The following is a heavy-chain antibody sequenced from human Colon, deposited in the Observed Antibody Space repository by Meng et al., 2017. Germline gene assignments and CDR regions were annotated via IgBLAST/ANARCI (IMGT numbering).Heavy chain of an antibody. CDR1: GGSFSGFY. D-gene: IGHD4-17*01. J-gene: IGHJ5*02. CDR2: IDHFGIS. CDR3: ATGLRHGDWFDP. V-gene: IGHV4-34*02. Sequence: QGPRQQGGAGLLKPSETLSLTCAVSGGSFSGFYWSWIRQPPGKGLEWIGEIDHFGISNYNSSLKGRLTMSVDTSKKQISLTLTSVTAADTAVYYCATGLRHGDWFDPWGPGTLVTVSS.